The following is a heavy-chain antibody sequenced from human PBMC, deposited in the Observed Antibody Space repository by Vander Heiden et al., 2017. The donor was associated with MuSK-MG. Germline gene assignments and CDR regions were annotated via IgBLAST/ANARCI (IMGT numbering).Heavy chain of an antibody. CDR3: AREALLVSGYSYFDY. D-gene: IGHD2-21*01. V-gene: IGHV3-11*01. Sequence: QVQLVESGGGLVKPGGSLRLSCAASEFTFSDYYMSWIRQAPGKGLELVSYISSSGGTIYYADSVKGRFTISRDNAKNSLYLQMNSLRAEDTAVYYCAREALLVSGYSYFDYWGQGTMVTVSS. CDR2: ISSSGGTI. J-gene: IGHJ4*02. CDR1: EFTFSDYY.